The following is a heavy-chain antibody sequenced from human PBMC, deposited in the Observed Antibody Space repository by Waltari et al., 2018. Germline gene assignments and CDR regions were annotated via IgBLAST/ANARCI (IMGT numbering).Heavy chain of an antibody. D-gene: IGHD1-26*01. V-gene: IGHV3-15*01. J-gene: IGHJ4*02. CDR2: MKRKTEVERT. CDR1: GFTFSNAC. Sequence: EVQLVESGGGLVKPGGSLRLSCAASGFTFSNACMSWVRQAPGRRRGGVGRMKRKTEVERTDCAAPVKGRYTSAREASKNTLYLQMNSLKTEDTDVYYGTTEEGVGYWGQGTLVTVAS. CDR3: TTEEGVGY.